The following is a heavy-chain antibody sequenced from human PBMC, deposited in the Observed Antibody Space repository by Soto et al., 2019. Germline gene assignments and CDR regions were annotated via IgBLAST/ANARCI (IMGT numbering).Heavy chain of an antibody. CDR2: IYYSGST. J-gene: IGHJ4*02. V-gene: IGHV4-59*01. Sequence: SETLSLTCTVSGGSISRYYWSWIRQPPGKGLEWIGYIYYSGSTNYNPSLKSRVTISVDTSKNQFSLKLSSVTAADTAVYYCARGGQLWLLDYWGQGTLVTVSS. CDR3: ARGGQLWLLDY. CDR1: GGSISRYY. D-gene: IGHD5-18*01.